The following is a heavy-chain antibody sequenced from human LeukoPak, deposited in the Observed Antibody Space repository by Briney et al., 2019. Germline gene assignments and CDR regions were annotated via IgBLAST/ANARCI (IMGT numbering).Heavy chain of an antibody. CDR2: ISAYNGNT. J-gene: IGHJ6*03. D-gene: IGHD3-3*01. V-gene: IGHV1-18*01. CDR3: ASPHPLRFLEWLPTGYDYYMDV. CDR1: GYTFTSYG. Sequence: ASVKVSCKASGYTFTSYGISWVRQAPGQGLEWMGWISAYNGNTNYAQKLQGSVTMTTDTSTSTAYTELRSLRYDDTAVYYCASPHPLRFLEWLPTGYDYYMDVWGKGTTVTVSS.